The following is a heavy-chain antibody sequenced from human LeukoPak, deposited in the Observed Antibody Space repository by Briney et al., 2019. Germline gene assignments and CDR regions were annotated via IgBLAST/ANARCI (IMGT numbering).Heavy chain of an antibody. D-gene: IGHD3-22*01. CDR1: GVSISSYH. V-gene: IGHV4-59*08. Sequence: PSETLSLTCTVSGVSISSYHWTWIRQPPGEGLEWIGHIYYSGSTNYNPSLKTRVTTSVDTSKNQFSLKLSSVTAADTAVYYCARHRYYDSSGYVYFDYWGQGTLVTVSS. J-gene: IGHJ4*02. CDR2: IYYSGST. CDR3: ARHRYYDSSGYVYFDY.